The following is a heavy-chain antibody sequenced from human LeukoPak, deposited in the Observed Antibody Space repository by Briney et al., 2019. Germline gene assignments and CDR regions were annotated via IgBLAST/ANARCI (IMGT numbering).Heavy chain of an antibody. CDR2: INQDGSEK. CDR1: GFIFTDYW. J-gene: IGHJ4*02. D-gene: IGHD2-21*01. Sequence: GGSLRLSCAASGFIFTDYWMMWVRQVPGKGLEWVAQINQDGSEKYYVDSVRGRFTISRDNAKNSLDLQMNTLRVEDTAVYYCVRDATRGGDLDHWGQGTLVTVSS. V-gene: IGHV3-7*01. CDR3: VRDATRGGDLDH.